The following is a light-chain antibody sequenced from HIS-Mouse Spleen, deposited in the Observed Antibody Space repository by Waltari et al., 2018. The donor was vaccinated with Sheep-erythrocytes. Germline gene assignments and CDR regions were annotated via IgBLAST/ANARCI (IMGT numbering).Light chain of an antibody. CDR2: EVS. CDR3: SSYAGSNNWV. V-gene: IGLV2-8*01. CDR1: SSDVGGYNY. J-gene: IGLJ3*02. Sequence: QSALTQPRSVSGSPGQSVTISCTGTSSDVGGYNYVSWYQQHPGKAPKLMIYEVSKRPSGVPGRFSGSKSGNTASLTVSGLQAEDEADYYCSSYAGSNNWVFGGGTKLTVL.